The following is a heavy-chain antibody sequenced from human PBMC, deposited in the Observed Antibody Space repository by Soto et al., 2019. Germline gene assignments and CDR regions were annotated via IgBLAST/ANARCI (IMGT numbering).Heavy chain of an antibody. J-gene: IGHJ4*02. CDR3: TTDPHDYGDYVGRYFDY. CDR1: GFTFSNAW. CDR2: IKSKTDCGTT. D-gene: IGHD4-17*01. V-gene: IGHV3-15*01. Sequence: EVQLVESGGGLVKPGGSLRLSCAASGFTFSNAWMSWVRQAPGKGLEWVGRIKSKTDCGTTDYAAPVKGRFTISREDSKNTLYLQMNSLKTEDTAVYYCTTDPHDYGDYVGRYFDYWGQEALVTVSS.